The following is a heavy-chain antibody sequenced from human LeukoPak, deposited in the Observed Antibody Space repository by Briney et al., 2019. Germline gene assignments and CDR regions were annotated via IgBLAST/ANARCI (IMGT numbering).Heavy chain of an antibody. CDR1: GYTYTKSW. Sequence: GESLKISCKGSGYTYTKSWIAWVRQMPGKGLELMGIIYPVDSETRYSPSFQGQVTISVDKSISTAYLQWSSLKASDTAMYYCASQGCTTTRCHTIDYWGQRTLVTVSS. V-gene: IGHV5-51*01. J-gene: IGHJ4*02. CDR2: IYPVDSET. CDR3: ASQGCTTTRCHTIDY. D-gene: IGHD2-2*02.